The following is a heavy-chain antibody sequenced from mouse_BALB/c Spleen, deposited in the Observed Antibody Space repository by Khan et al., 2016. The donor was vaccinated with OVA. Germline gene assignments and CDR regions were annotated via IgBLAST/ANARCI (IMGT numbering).Heavy chain of an antibody. V-gene: IGHV2-2*02. Sequence: VQLQESGPGLVQPSQSLSITCTVSGFSLTTYGVHWVRQSPGKGLEWLGVIWSGGSTDYNAAFISRLSISKDSSKSHVFFKMNSLQVNDTAIYYWARNYDYDEGLAYWGQGTLVTVSA. CDR1: GFSLTTYG. D-gene: IGHD2-4*01. CDR2: IWSGGST. J-gene: IGHJ3*01. CDR3: ARNYDYDEGLAY.